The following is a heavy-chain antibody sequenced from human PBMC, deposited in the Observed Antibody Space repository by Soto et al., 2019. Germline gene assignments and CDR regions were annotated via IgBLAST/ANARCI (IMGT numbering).Heavy chain of an antibody. CDR1: GFTFSSYG. CDR3: AKEPIQLWPQLEY. V-gene: IGHV3-30*18. Sequence: PGGSLRLSCAASGFTFSSYGMHWVRQAPGKGLEWVAVISYDGSNKYYAGSVKGRFTISRDNSKNTLYLQMNSLRAEDTAVYYCAKEPIQLWPQLEYWGQGTLVTVSS. CDR2: ISYDGSNK. J-gene: IGHJ4*02. D-gene: IGHD5-18*01.